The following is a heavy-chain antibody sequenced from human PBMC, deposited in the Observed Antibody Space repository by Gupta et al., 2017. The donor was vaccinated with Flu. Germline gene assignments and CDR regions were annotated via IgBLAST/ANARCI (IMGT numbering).Heavy chain of an antibody. J-gene: IGHJ4*02. CDR1: GFTFSGSY. CDR3: ATVTTGC. D-gene: IGHD4-17*01. V-gene: IGHV3-74*03. Sequence: ASGFTFSGSYLQWVRQAPGKGLVWVSRINPEGSSTTYADSVKGRFTISRDNAKNTLYLQMNSLGADDTAVYYCATVTTGCWGQGTLVTVSS. CDR2: INPEGSST.